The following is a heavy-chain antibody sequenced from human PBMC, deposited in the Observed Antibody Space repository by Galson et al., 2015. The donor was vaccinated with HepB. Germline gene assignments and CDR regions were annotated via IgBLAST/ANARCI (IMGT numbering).Heavy chain of an antibody. D-gene: IGHD6-19*01. J-gene: IGHJ1*01. CDR1: GFTFSSYS. CDR3: ARGPSHSSGWYGAEYFQH. CDR2: ISSSSSYI. Sequence: SLRLSCAASGFTFSSYSMNWVRQAPGKGLEWVSSISSSSSYIYYADSVKGRFTISRDNAKNSLYLQMNSLRAEDTAVYYCARGPSHSSGWYGAEYFQHWDQGTLVTVSS. V-gene: IGHV3-21*01.